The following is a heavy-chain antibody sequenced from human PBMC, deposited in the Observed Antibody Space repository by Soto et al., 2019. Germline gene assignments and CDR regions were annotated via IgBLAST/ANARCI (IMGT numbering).Heavy chain of an antibody. Sequence: SETLPHTWTVSGGSISSGDYCWSWIRQPPGKGLEWIGEINHSGSTNYNPSLKSRVTISVDTSKNQFSLKLSSVTAADTAVYYCAREDDYDNFDYWGQGTLVTVSS. D-gene: IGHD3-22*01. CDR1: GGSISSGDYC. J-gene: IGHJ4*02. V-gene: IGHV4-39*07. CDR2: INHSGST. CDR3: AREDDYDNFDY.